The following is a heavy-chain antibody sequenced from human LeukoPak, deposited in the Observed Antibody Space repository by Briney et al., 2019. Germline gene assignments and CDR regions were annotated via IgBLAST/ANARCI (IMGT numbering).Heavy chain of an antibody. D-gene: IGHD3-10*01. J-gene: IGHJ3*02. CDR1: GFTFSTYG. Sequence: GGSLRLSCAASGFTFSTYGMHWVRQAPGKGLEWVAFIRYDGVNKYYADSVKGRFTFSRDSSKNTLYLQMNSLRAEDTAVYYCAKDMGSHGSGSYYAFDIWGQGTMVTVSS. CDR3: AKDMGSHGSGSYYAFDI. V-gene: IGHV3-30*02. CDR2: IRYDGVNK.